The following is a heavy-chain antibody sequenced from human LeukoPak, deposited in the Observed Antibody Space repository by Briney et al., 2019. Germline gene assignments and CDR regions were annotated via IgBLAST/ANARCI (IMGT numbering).Heavy chain of an antibody. D-gene: IGHD1-26*01. CDR3: ARGGSTKGRRFDY. Sequence: GASVKVSCKASGYTFNSYYMHWVRQAPGQGLEWMGIINRSGSSTSFAQNFKGRVTITRDKSTSTVYMELNSLRSEDTAFYYCARGGSTKGRRFDYWGQGTLVTVSS. V-gene: IGHV1-46*02. J-gene: IGHJ4*02. CDR1: GYTFNSYY. CDR2: INRSGSST.